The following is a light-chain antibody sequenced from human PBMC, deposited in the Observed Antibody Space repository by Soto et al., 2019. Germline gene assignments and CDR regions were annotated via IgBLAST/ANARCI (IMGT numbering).Light chain of an antibody. V-gene: IGLV4-69*01. J-gene: IGLJ2*01. CDR3: QTWGSGFQF. CDR2: LNNDGSH. Sequence: QPVLTQSPSASASLGPSVKLTCTLSSGHSSYAIAWHQKQPGKGPRYLMDLNNDGSHTKGDGIPDRFSGSSSGADRYLIISSLHSEDEADYYCQTWGSGFQFFGGGTKVTVL. CDR1: SGHSSYA.